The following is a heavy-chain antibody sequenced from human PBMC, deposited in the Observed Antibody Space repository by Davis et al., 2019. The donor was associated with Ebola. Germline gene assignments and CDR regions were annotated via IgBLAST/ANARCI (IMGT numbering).Heavy chain of an antibody. CDR3: AREEHDYGGNSFDY. J-gene: IGHJ4*02. D-gene: IGHD4-23*01. CDR2: IVVGSGNT. CDR1: GFTFTSSG. Sequence: SVKVSCKASGFTFTSSGMQWVRQARGQRLEWIGWIVVGSGNTNYAQKLQGRVTMTTDTSTSTAYMELRSLRSDDTAVYYCAREEHDYGGNSFDYWGQGTLVTVSS. V-gene: IGHV1-58*02.